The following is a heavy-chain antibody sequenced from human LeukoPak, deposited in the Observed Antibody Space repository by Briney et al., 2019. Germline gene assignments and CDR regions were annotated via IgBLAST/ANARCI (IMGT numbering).Heavy chain of an antibody. D-gene: IGHD3-22*01. Sequence: SETLSLTCTVSGGSISSSSYYWGWIRQPPGKGLEWIGSIYYSGSTYYNPSLKSRVTISVDRSKNQFSLKLSPVTAADTAVYYCAREIRMGRNYYDSSGYYFDYWGQGTLVTVSS. V-gene: IGHV4-39*07. CDR1: GGSISSSSYY. J-gene: IGHJ4*02. CDR2: IYYSGST. CDR3: AREIRMGRNYYDSSGYYFDY.